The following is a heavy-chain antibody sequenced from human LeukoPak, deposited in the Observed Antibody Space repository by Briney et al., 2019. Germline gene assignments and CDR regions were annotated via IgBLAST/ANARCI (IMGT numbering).Heavy chain of an antibody. V-gene: IGHV3-33*01. CDR3: ARGFYSSSIHIVDS. Sequence: GGSLRLSCAASGFTFSSYFMHWVRQAPGKGLEWVAIIWYDGSNEYYVDSVKGRFTISRDNSKNTLYLQMKSLRAEDTAVYYCARGFYSSSIHIVDSWGPGTRVTVPS. D-gene: IGHD6-13*01. CDR1: GFTFSSYF. J-gene: IGHJ4*02. CDR2: IWYDGSNE.